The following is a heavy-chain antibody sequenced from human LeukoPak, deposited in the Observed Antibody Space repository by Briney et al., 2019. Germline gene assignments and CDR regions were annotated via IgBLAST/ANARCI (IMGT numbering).Heavy chain of an antibody. J-gene: IGHJ4*02. CDR1: GFTVSSYS. V-gene: IGHV3-21*01. Sequence: GGSLRLSCAASGFTVSSYSMNWVRQAPGKGLQWVSFISSSSNYIYYADSVKGRFTISRDNSKNTLYLQMNSLRAEDTAVYYCARGGWAGYPQPFDYWGQGTLVTVSS. CDR2: ISSSSNYI. D-gene: IGHD3/OR15-3a*01. CDR3: ARGGWAGYPQPFDY.